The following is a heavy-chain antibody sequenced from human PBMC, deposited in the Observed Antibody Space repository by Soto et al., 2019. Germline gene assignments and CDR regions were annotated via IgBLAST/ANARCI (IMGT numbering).Heavy chain of an antibody. D-gene: IGHD5-18*01. J-gene: IGHJ4*02. Sequence: GGSLRLSCAASGFTFDDYAMHWVRQAPGKGLEWVSVISWNSNSIGYADSVKGRFTVSRDNAKNSLYLQMNSLRAEDTALYYCAKALSGYTDGPIDYWGQGTLVTVSS. CDR1: GFTFDDYA. CDR2: ISWNSNSI. CDR3: AKALSGYTDGPIDY. V-gene: IGHV3-9*01.